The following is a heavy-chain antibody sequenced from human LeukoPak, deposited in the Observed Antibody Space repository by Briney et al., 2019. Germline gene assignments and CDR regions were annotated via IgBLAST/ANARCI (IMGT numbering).Heavy chain of an antibody. Sequence: SETLSLTCAVYGGSFSGYYWSWIRQPPGKGLEWIGEIYHSGTTNYNPSLKSRVTISVDKSKDQFSLNLSSVAAADTAVYYCAITSSSSYYFDYWGQGTLVTVSS. J-gene: IGHJ4*02. CDR3: AITSSSSYYFDY. D-gene: IGHD6-6*01. V-gene: IGHV4-34*01. CDR1: GGSFSGYY. CDR2: IYHSGTT.